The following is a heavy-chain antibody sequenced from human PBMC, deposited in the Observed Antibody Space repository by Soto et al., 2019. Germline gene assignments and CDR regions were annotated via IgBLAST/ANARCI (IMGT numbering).Heavy chain of an antibody. Sequence: GGSLRLSCAASGFTFRNYAMSWVRQTPEKGLEWVSAINGGGISTYYADSVKGRFTVSRDNAKNSLYLQMNSLRAEDTAVYYCARDQLYYNDISGRPLNAFDVWGQGTMVTVSS. CDR1: GFTFRNYA. CDR3: ARDQLYYNDISGRPLNAFDV. J-gene: IGHJ3*01. V-gene: IGHV3-23*01. D-gene: IGHD3-22*01. CDR2: INGGGIST.